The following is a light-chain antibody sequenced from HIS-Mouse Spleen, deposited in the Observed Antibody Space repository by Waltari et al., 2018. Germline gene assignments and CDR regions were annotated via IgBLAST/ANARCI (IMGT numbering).Light chain of an antibody. Sequence: SYELTQPSSVSVSPGQTARITCSGDVLAKKYARWFQQKPGQAPVLVIHQDSERPAGIPERFDGSSSGTTVTLTISGAQVEDEADYYCYSAADNNRVFGGGTKLTVL. J-gene: IGLJ3*02. CDR1: VLAKKY. V-gene: IGLV3-27*01. CDR3: YSAADNNRV. CDR2: QDS.